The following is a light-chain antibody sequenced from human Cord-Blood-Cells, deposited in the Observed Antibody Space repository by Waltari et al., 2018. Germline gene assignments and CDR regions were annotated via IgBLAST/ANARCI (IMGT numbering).Light chain of an antibody. CDR2: GAS. J-gene: IGKJ4*01. CDR3: QQYNNWPLT. Sequence: EIVMTQSPATLSVSPGERANLSCRASQRVSSNLAWYQQKPGQAPRLLIYGASTRATGIPARFSGSGSGTEFTLTISSLQSEDFAVYYCQQYNNWPLTFGGGTKVEIK. CDR1: QRVSSN. V-gene: IGKV3D-15*01.